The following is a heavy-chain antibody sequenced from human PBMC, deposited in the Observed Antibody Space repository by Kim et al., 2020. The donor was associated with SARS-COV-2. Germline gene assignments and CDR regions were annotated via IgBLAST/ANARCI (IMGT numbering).Heavy chain of an antibody. CDR1: GFTFSSYA. CDR3: VTEKPGTDYSNYYYYYYGMDV. CDR2: ISSNGGST. D-gene: IGHD4-4*01. V-gene: IGHV3-64D*06. Sequence: GGSLRLSCSASGFTFSSYAMHWVRQAPGKGLEYVSAISSNGGSTYYADSVKGRFTISRDNSKNTLYLQMSSLRAEDTAVYYCVTEKPGTDYSNYYYYYYGMDVWGQGTTVTVSS. J-gene: IGHJ6*02.